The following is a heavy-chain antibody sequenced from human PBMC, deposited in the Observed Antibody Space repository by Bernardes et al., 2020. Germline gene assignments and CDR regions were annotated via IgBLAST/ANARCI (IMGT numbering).Heavy chain of an antibody. CDR3: ARSPYCSGGSCYEVLGYFDY. CDR1: GGSISSSNW. J-gene: IGHJ4*02. V-gene: IGHV4-4*02. CDR2: IYHSGST. D-gene: IGHD2-15*01. Sequence: SETLSLTCAVSGGSISSSNWWSWVRQPPGKGLEWIGEIYHSGSTNYNPSLKSRVTISVDKSKNQFSLKLSSVTAADTAVYYCARSPYCSGGSCYEVLGYFDYWGQGTLVTV.